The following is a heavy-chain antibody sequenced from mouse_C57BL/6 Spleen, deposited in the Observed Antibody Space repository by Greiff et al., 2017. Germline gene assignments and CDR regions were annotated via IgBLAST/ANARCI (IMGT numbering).Heavy chain of an antibody. V-gene: IGHV5-4*01. CDR2: ISDGGSYT. Sequence: EVQGVESGGGLVKPGGSLKLSCAASGFTFSSYAMSWVRQTPEKRLEWVATISDGGSYTYYPDNVKGRFTISRDNAKNNLYLQMSHLKSEDTAMYYCARGDYYGSSQFAYWGQGTLVTVSA. CDR1: GFTFSSYA. J-gene: IGHJ3*01. D-gene: IGHD1-1*01. CDR3: ARGDYYGSSQFAY.